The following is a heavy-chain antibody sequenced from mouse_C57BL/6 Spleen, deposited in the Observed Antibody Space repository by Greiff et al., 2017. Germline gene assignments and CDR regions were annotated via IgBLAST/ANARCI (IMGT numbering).Heavy chain of an antibody. V-gene: IGHV1-22*01. D-gene: IGHD4-1*01. CDR2: INPNNGGT. CDR3: ARSLGRGFDY. CDR1: GYTFTDYN. Sequence: SGPELVKPGASVKMSCKASGYTFTDYNMHWVKQSHGKSLEWIGYINPNNGGTSYNQKFKGKATLTVNKSSSTAYMELRSLTSEDSAVYYCARSLGRGFDYWGQGTTLTVSS. J-gene: IGHJ2*01.